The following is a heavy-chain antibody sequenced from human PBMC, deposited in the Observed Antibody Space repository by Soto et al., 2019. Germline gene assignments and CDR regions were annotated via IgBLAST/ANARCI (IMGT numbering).Heavy chain of an antibody. CDR1: GGSISSYY. Sequence: SETLSLTCTVSGGSISSYYWSWIRQPPGKGLEWIGYIYYSGSTNYNPSLKSRVTISVDTSKNQFSLKLSSVTAADTAVYYCARDGGSKPVLQFLEGNPGWFDPWGQGTLVTVSS. CDR2: IYYSGST. J-gene: IGHJ5*02. V-gene: IGHV4-59*01. CDR3: ARDGGSKPVLQFLEGNPGWFDP. D-gene: IGHD3-3*01.